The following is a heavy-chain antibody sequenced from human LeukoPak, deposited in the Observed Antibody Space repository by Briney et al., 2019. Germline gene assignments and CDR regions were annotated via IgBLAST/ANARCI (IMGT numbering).Heavy chain of an antibody. Sequence: GASVKVSCKASGYTFTSYGISWVRQAPGQGLEWMGWISAYNGNTNYAQKLQGRVTMTTDTSTSTAYMELRSLRPDDTAVYYCARGRGTIAVADYFDYWGQGTLVTVSS. D-gene: IGHD6-19*01. CDR2: ISAYNGNT. V-gene: IGHV1-18*01. CDR3: ARGRGTIAVADYFDY. J-gene: IGHJ4*02. CDR1: GYTFTSYG.